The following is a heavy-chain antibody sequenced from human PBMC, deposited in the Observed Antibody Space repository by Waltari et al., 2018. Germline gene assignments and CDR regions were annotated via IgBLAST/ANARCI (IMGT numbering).Heavy chain of an antibody. CDR1: GGTFSSYA. Sequence: QVQLVQSGAEVKKPGSSVKVSCKASGGTFSSYAISWVRQAPGQGLEWMGRIIPIFGTANYAQKFQGRVTITADKSTSTAYMELSSLRSEDTAVYYCATEYSGYENHYYGMDVWGQGTTVTVSS. V-gene: IGHV1-69*08. D-gene: IGHD5-12*01. CDR2: IIPIFGTA. CDR3: ATEYSGYENHYYGMDV. J-gene: IGHJ6*02.